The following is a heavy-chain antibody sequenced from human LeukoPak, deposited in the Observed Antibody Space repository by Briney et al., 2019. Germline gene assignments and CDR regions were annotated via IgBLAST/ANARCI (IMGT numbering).Heavy chain of an antibody. Sequence: GASVKVSCKASGGTFSSYAISWVRQAPGQGLEWMGGIIPIFGTANYAQKFQGRVTITADESTSTAYMELSSLRSEDTAVYYCARGVLGSPNYGYCSGGSCIDGFDYWGQGTLVTVSS. J-gene: IGHJ4*02. D-gene: IGHD2-15*01. CDR1: GGTFSSYA. CDR2: IIPIFGTA. CDR3: ARGVLGSPNYGYCSGGSCIDGFDY. V-gene: IGHV1-69*13.